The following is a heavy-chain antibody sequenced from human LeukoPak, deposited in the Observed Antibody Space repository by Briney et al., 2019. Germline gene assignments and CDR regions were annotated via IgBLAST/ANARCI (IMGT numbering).Heavy chain of an antibody. CDR1: GYTFTGYY. J-gene: IGHJ5*02. V-gene: IGHV1-2*02. Sequence: GASVKVSCKASGYTFTGYYMHWVRQAPGQGLEWMGWINPNSGGTNYAQKFQGRVTMTRDTSISTAYMELSRLRSDDTAVYYCAREVYGSGSSNWFDPWGQGTLVIVSS. CDR3: AREVYGSGSSNWFDP. D-gene: IGHD3-10*01. CDR2: INPNSGGT.